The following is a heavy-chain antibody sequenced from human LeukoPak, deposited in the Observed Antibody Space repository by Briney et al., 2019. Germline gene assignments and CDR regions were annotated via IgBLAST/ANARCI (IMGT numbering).Heavy chain of an antibody. CDR1: GGTFSSYA. V-gene: IGHV1-69*06. Sequence: SVKVSCKASGGTFSSYAISWVRQAPGQGLEWMGGIIPIFGTANYAQKFQGRVTITADKSTSTAYMELSSLRSEDTAIYYCARIRDGYNDAYDLWGQGTVVTVPS. D-gene: IGHD5-24*01. CDR3: ARIRDGYNDAYDL. CDR2: IIPIFGTA. J-gene: IGHJ3*01.